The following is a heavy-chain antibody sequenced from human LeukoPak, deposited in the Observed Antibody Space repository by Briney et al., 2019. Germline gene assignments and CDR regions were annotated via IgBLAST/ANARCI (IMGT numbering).Heavy chain of an antibody. Sequence: SETLSLTCTVSGYSISSGYYWGWIRQPPGKGLEWIGRIYSSGITYYNPSLKSRVTISVDTSKNQFFLKVSSVTAADTAVYYCASGPYYYGSRGTEMDVWGKGTTVTISS. CDR1: GYSISSGYY. V-gene: IGHV4-38-2*02. CDR2: IYSSGIT. D-gene: IGHD3-10*01. CDR3: ASGPYYYGSRGTEMDV. J-gene: IGHJ6*04.